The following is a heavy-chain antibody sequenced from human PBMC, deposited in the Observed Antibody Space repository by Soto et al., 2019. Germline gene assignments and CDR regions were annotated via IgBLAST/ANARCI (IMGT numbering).Heavy chain of an antibody. Sequence: ASVKVSCKASGYTFTGYAMHWVRQAPGQRSEWMGWINAGNGNTKYSQKFRGRVTITRDTSASTAYMDLSSLRSEDTAVYYYARAVAVAADFDYWGQGTLVTFSS. D-gene: IGHD6-19*01. CDR1: GYTFTGYA. CDR3: ARAVAVAADFDY. CDR2: INAGNGNT. J-gene: IGHJ4*02. V-gene: IGHV1-3*01.